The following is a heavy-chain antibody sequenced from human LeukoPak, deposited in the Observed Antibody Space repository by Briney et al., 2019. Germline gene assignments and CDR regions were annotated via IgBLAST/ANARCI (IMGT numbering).Heavy chain of an antibody. CDR2: IYTSGST. Sequence: TSETLSLTCTVSGGSISSYYWSWIRQPAGKGLEWIGRIYTSGSTNYNPSLKSRVTMSVDTSKNQFSLKLSSVTAADTAVYYCARDSVVPAAAGGFDPWGQGTLVTVSS. CDR3: ARDSVVPAAAGGFDP. D-gene: IGHD2-2*01. J-gene: IGHJ5*02. V-gene: IGHV4-4*07. CDR1: GGSISSYY.